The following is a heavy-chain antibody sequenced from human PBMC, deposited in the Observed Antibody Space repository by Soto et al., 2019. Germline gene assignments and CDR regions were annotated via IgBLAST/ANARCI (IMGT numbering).Heavy chain of an antibody. D-gene: IGHD2-15*01. J-gene: IGHJ6*02. CDR3: ASEYCSGGSCYYYGMDV. CDR1: GFTFSSYG. CDR2: IWYDGSNK. Sequence: HVQLVESGGGVVQPGRSLRLSCAASGFTFSSYGLHWVRQAPGKGLEWVAVIWYDGSNKYYADSVKGRFTISRDNSKNTLYLQMNSLRAEDTAVYYCASEYCSGGSCYYYGMDVWGQGTTVTVSS. V-gene: IGHV3-33*01.